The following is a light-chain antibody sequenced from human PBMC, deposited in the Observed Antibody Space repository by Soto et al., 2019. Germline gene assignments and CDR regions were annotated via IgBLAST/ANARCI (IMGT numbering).Light chain of an antibody. CDR1: SSNIGPNA. V-gene: IGLV1-47*02. Sequence: QSVLTQPPSASGTPGQKVTISCSGSSSNIGPNAVNWYQQLPGTAPKLLLYNNNKRPSGVPDRFSGSKSGTSASLAISGLRSEDEADYYCAAWDDSLSGSYVFGTGTKLTVL. CDR2: NNN. J-gene: IGLJ1*01. CDR3: AAWDDSLSGSYV.